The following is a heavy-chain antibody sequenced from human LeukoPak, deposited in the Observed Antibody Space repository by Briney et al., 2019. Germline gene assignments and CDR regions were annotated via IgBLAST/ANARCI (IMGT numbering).Heavy chain of an antibody. CDR2: VYYSGST. V-gene: IGHV4-30-4*01. J-gene: IGHJ4*02. CDR3: AREHESSGYHFDY. D-gene: IGHD3-22*01. CDR1: GGSISSGDYY. Sequence: PSETLSLTCTVSGGSISSGDYYWSWIRQPPGKGLEWIGFVYYSGSTSYNPSLKSRVTISVDTSKNQFSLKLSSVTAADTAVYYCAREHESSGYHFDYWGQGTLVTVSS.